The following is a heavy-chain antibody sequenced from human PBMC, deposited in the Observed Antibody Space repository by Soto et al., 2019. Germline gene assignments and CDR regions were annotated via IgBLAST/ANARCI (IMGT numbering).Heavy chain of an antibody. V-gene: IGHV3-23*01. Sequence: GGSLRLSCAASGFTFRRNAMRWVRQAPGKGLEWVSAISGSGGSTYYADSVKGRFTISRDNSKNTLYLQMNSLRAEDTAVYYCAKRKGYDIFDNWFDPWGQGTLVTVSS. D-gene: IGHD3-9*01. CDR1: GFTFRRNA. J-gene: IGHJ5*02. CDR2: ISGSGGST. CDR3: AKRKGYDIFDNWFDP.